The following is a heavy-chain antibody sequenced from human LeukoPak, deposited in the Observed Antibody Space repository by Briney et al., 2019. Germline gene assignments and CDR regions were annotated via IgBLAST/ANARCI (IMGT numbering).Heavy chain of an antibody. CDR2: ISGSGGST. CDR1: GFSVSNYY. Sequence: QPGGSLRLSCASSGFSVSNYYMSWVRQAPGKGLEWVSAISGSGGSTYYADSVKGRFTISRDNSKNTLYLQMNSLRAEDTAVYYCAKDRLVVTQYFDYWGQGTLVTVSS. J-gene: IGHJ4*02. CDR3: AKDRLVVTQYFDY. V-gene: IGHV3-23*01. D-gene: IGHD3-22*01.